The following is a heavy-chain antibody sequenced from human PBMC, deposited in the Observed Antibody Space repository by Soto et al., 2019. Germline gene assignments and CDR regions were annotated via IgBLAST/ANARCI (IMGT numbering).Heavy chain of an antibody. CDR2: ISAYNGNT. CDR1: GYTFTSYG. Sequence: QVQLVQSGAEVKKPGASVKVSCKASGYTFTSYGISWVRQAPGQGLEWMGWISAYNGNTNYAQTLQGRVTMTTDTSTSTAYMELSSLRSADTLVYYCRGMNDYTEDAFDIWGQGTMVTVSS. J-gene: IGHJ3*02. D-gene: IGHD3-16*01. V-gene: IGHV1-18*01. CDR3: RGMNDYTEDAFDI.